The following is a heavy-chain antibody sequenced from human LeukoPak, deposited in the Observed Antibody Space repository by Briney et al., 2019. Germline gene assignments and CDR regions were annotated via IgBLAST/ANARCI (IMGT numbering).Heavy chain of an antibody. V-gene: IGHV1-46*01. CDR2: ISPGGGST. D-gene: IGHD5-18*01. Sequence: ASVKVSCKASGYTFTSYYIHWVRQAPGQGLEWMGIISPGGGSTSYAQKFQGRVTMTSDTSTSTVHLELSSLTYEDTAVYYCARMHVDIAMGDHYFGMDVWGQGTSVTVSS. CDR1: GYTFTSYY. J-gene: IGHJ6*02. CDR3: ARMHVDIAMGDHYFGMDV.